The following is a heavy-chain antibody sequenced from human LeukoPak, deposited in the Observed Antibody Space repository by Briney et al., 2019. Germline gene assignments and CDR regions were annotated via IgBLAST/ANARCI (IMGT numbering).Heavy chain of an antibody. CDR1: GFTFSSYC. J-gene: IGHJ3*02. D-gene: IGHD3-3*01. CDR2: IKQDESAK. V-gene: IGHV3-7*01. CDR3: ARHLSAGDFWSGFDI. Sequence: GGSLRLSCAASGFTFSSYCMSWVRQAPGKGLEWVANIKQDESAKYYVDSVKGRFTISRDNAKNSLYLQVNSLRAEDTAVYYCARHLSAGDFWSGFDIWGQGTMVTVSS.